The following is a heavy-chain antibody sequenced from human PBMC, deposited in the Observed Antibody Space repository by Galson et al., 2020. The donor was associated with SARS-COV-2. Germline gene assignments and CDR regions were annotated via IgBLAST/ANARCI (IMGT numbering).Heavy chain of an antibody. Sequence: LHGESLKIPCAASGFTFSSYAMHWVRQAPGQGLEWVDVISYDGSNKYYADPVKGRFTISRDNSKNTLYLQMNSLRAEDTAVYYCASGGKGCCYAIVIWGKGTTFTVSS. V-gene: IGHV3-30*01. J-gene: IGHJ6*03. CDR1: GFTFSSYA. D-gene: IGHD2-2*01. CDR3: ASGGKGCCYAIVI. CDR2: ISYDGSNK.